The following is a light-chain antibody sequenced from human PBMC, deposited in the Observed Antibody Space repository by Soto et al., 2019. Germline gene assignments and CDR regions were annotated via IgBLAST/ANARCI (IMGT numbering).Light chain of an antibody. CDR3: QQYNNWPPLT. J-gene: IGKJ4*01. CDR1: QSVSSN. Sequence: EIVMTQSPATLSVSPGERATLSCRASQSVSSNLAWYQQKPGQAPRLLIYGASTRATGVPARFSGSGSETEFTFTISSLQSEDFAVYYCQQYNNWPPLTFGGGTKVEIK. CDR2: GAS. V-gene: IGKV3-15*01.